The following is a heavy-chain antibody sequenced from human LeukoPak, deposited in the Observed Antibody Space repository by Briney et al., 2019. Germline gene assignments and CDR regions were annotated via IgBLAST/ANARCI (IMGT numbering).Heavy chain of an antibody. CDR2: IYSGGST. Sequence: GGSLRLSCAASGFTVSSNYMSWVRQAPGKGLEWVSVIYSGGSTYYADSVKGRFTISRHNSKNTLYLQMNSLRDEDTAVYYCARAGYTWYFDYWGQGTLVTVSS. D-gene: IGHD5-24*01. J-gene: IGHJ4*02. CDR3: ARAGYTWYFDY. V-gene: IGHV3-53*01. CDR1: GFTVSSNY.